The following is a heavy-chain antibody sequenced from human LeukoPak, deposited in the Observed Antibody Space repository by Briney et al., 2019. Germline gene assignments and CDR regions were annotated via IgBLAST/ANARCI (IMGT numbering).Heavy chain of an antibody. J-gene: IGHJ4*02. CDR2: INRNGGST. V-gene: IGHV3-20*04. Sequence: GGSLRLSCAASAFTFDDYGMSWVRQAPGKGREWVFGINRNGGSTGYADSVKGRFTISRDNAKNSLYLQMNSLRAEDTALYYCARVWRGGGSCSDWGQGTLVTVSS. CDR1: AFTFDDYG. CDR3: ARVWRGGGSCSD. D-gene: IGHD2-15*01.